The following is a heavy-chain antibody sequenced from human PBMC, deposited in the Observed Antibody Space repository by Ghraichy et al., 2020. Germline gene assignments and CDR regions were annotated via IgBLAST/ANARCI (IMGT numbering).Heavy chain of an antibody. CDR2: FYSGGRT. CDR1: GFTVSSNH. CDR3: AREVPSSYYFDY. V-gene: IGHV3-53*01. Sequence: GGSLRLSCAASGFTVSSNHLNWVRQAPGKGLEWVSTFYSGGRTDYAASVKGRFIISRDNSKNTLYLQMSSLRAEDTAVYYCAREVPSSYYFDYWGQGTLVTVSS. J-gene: IGHJ4*02.